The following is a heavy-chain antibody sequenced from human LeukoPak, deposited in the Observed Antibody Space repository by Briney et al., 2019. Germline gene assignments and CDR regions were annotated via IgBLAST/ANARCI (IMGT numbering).Heavy chain of an antibody. CDR2: ISGSGGST. CDR1: GFTFSSYA. V-gene: IGHV3-23*01. J-gene: IGHJ4*02. Sequence: GGSLRLSCAASGFTFSSYAMSWVRQAPGKGLEWVSVISGSGGSTHYADSVKGRFTISRDNSKNTLYLEMNSLRAEDTAVYYCARDRRGYSYGPLDYWGQGILVTVSS. CDR3: ARDRRGYSYGPLDY. D-gene: IGHD5-18*01.